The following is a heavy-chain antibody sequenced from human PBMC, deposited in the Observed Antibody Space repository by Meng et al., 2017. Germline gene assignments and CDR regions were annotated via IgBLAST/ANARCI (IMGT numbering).Heavy chain of an antibody. J-gene: IGHJ4*02. CDR1: GGSFSGYY. V-gene: IGHV4-34*01. CDR2: INHSGST. D-gene: IGHD2/OR15-2a*01. Sequence: QVRRQQGGAGLLKPSETLSLTCAVYGGSFSGYYWSWLRQPPGKGLEWIGEINHSGSTNYNPSLKSRVTISVDTSKNQFSLKLSSVTAADTAVYHCARVGSFLRDYWGQGTLVTVSS. CDR3: ARVGSFLRDY.